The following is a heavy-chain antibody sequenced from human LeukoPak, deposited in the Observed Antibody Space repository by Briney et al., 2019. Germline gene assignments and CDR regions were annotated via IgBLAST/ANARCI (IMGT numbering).Heavy chain of an antibody. CDR3: AKDEARVTSIPCYFDY. CDR2: ISYAGSNK. CDR1: GFTFSYYG. Sequence: PGRSLRLSCVASGFTFSYYGMHWVRQAPGKGLEWVAVISYAGSNKYYADSVKGRFSISRDNSKNTLFLQMNSLRAEDTAVYYCAKDEARVTSIPCYFDYWGQGTLVTVSS. D-gene: IGHD2-21*02. J-gene: IGHJ4*02. V-gene: IGHV3-30*18.